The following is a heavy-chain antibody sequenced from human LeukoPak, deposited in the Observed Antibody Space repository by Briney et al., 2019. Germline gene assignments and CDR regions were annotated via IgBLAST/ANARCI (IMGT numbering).Heavy chain of an antibody. D-gene: IGHD3-16*01. V-gene: IGHV3-20*04. J-gene: IGHJ4*02. CDR2: IWHGDST. CDR1: GFTFDGYG. CDR3: ARGLYTYDD. Sequence: PGGSLRLSCAASGFTFDGYGGSWVRQAPGKGLEWVSGIWHGDSTAYAESVKGRFTISSDKAKNSLYLQMNSLRAEDTALYYCARGLYTYDDWGQGTLVTVSS.